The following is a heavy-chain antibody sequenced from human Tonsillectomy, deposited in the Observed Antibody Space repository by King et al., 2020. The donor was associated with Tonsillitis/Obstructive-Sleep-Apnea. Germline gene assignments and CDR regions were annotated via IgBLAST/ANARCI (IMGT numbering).Heavy chain of an antibody. D-gene: IGHD6-6*01. V-gene: IGHV5-10-1*01. Sequence: LQLVQSGAEVKKPGESLRISCKGSGYSFTSYWISWVRQMPGKGLEWMGRIDPTDSYTNYSPSFQGHVTISADKSISTAYLQWSSLQASYTAMYYCARQKYIRSPSHYWGQGTLVTVSS. CDR2: IDPTDSYT. CDR3: ARQKYIRSPSHY. CDR1: GYSFTSYW. J-gene: IGHJ4*02.